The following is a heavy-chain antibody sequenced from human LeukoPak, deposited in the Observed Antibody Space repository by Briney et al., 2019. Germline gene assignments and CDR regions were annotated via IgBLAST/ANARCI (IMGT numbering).Heavy chain of an antibody. D-gene: IGHD6-13*01. CDR3: AKRTSSRAFDY. CDR2: IASSGGGT. J-gene: IGHJ4*02. V-gene: IGHV3-23*01. Sequence: PGGSLRLSCAASGFIFNTYAMSWVRQAPGKGLEWVSAIASSGGGTYYTDSVKGRFTTFRDNSKNTLYLQMNSLRGEDTAVYYCAKRTSSRAFDYWGQGTLVTVSS. CDR1: GFIFNTYA.